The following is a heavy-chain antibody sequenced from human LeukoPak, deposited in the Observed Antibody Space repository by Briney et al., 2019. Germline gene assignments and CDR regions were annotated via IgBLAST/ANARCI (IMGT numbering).Heavy chain of an antibody. V-gene: IGHV3-66*01. CDR3: AYLLSPHEEWEPDTDY. D-gene: IGHD1-26*01. CDR1: GFAVSSKY. J-gene: IGHJ4*02. Sequence: GSLRLSCVASGFAVSSKYMSWIRQAPGKGLEWVSVIYTGGSTHYPDSVMGRFTISRDDSKNTVSLQMNSLRAEDTAVYFCAYLLSPHEEWEPDTDYWGQGTLVTVSS. CDR2: IYTGGST.